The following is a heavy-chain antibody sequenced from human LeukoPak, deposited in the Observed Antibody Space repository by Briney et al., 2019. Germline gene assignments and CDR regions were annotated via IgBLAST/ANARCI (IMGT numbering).Heavy chain of an antibody. CDR2: IDSGSNDI. CDR3: ARDTYQPQLIDH. V-gene: IGHV3-21*05. CDR1: GFSLSHYA. Sequence: GGSLRLSCAASGFSLSHYAVNWVRQAPGKGLEWVSYIDSGSNDILYADSVRGRFSISRDDATNTLYLQMRSLRAEDTAVYCCARDTYQPQLIDHWGQGTLVTVSS. D-gene: IGHD2-2*01. J-gene: IGHJ4*02.